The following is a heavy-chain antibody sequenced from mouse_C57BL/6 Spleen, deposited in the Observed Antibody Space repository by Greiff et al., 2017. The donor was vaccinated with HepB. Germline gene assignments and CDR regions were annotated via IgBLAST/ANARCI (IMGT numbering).Heavy chain of an antibody. V-gene: IGHV3-6*01. Sequence: VQLQQSGPGLVKPSQSLSLTCSVTGYSITSGYYWNWIRQFPGNKLEWMGYISYDGSNNYNPSLKNRISITRDTSKNQFFLKLNSVTTEDTAAYYCAREGDYALFAYWGQGTLVTVSA. D-gene: IGHD2-4*01. CDR2: ISYDGSN. J-gene: IGHJ3*01. CDR3: AREGDYALFAY. CDR1: GYSITSGYY.